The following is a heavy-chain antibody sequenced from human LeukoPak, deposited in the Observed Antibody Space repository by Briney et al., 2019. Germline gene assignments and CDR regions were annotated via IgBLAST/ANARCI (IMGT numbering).Heavy chain of an antibody. Sequence: ASVKVSCRASGFTLTDYYIHWVRQAPGQGLEWMGWINPNSGTTNLAQKFQGRVTMTRDTSISTAYMELSRLRSDDTAVYYCARTTGGYCTSTSCLFEYWGQGTLVTVSS. CDR2: INPNSGTT. CDR3: ARTTGGYCTSTSCLFEY. J-gene: IGHJ4*02. D-gene: IGHD2-2*01. V-gene: IGHV1-2*02. CDR1: GFTLTDYY.